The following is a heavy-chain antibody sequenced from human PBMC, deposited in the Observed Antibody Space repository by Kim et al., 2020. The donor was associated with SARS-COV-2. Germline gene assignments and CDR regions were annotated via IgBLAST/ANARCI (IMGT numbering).Heavy chain of an antibody. D-gene: IGHD3-22*01. J-gene: IGHJ4*02. Sequence: QKFQGRVTITADESMSTAYMELGSLRSEDTAVYYCAQGGGDSSGYYPFDYWGQGTLVTVSS. CDR3: AQGGGDSSGYYPFDY. V-gene: IGHV1-69*01.